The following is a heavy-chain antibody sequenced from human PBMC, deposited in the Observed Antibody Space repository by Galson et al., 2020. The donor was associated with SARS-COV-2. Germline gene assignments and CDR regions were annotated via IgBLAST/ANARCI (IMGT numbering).Heavy chain of an antibody. J-gene: IGHJ4*02. V-gene: IGHV3-30*09. Sequence: WGSLSLSCTVSGFTFRRYAMHWVRQAPGKGLEWVAFISDDGSNNYYADPVKGRFAIARDNSKDTLWLQMNSLRTEDTALYFGARDGADVTRGTSVPGMPEYWGQGTLVSVSS. CDR3: ARDGADVTRGTSVPGMPEY. CDR2: ISDDGSNN. D-gene: IGHD6-19*01. CDR1: GFTFRRYA.